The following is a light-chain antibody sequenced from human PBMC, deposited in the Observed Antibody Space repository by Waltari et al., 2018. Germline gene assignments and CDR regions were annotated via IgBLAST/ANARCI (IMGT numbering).Light chain of an antibody. CDR2: DVT. CDR1: RSDVGAYNH. CDR3: CTYAGTSLYV. V-gene: IGLV2-11*01. J-gene: IGLJ1*01. Sequence: QSALTQPRSVSGSPGQSVTISCAGTRSDVGAYNHVSWFQHHPDKAPKLNINDVTKRPSGVPDRFSGSKSGNTASLTISGLQAEDEADYYCCTYAGTSLYVFGTGTKVTVL.